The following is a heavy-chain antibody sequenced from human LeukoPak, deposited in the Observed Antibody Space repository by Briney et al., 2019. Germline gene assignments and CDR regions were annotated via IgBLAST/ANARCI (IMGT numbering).Heavy chain of an antibody. D-gene: IGHD3-22*01. Sequence: PGGSLRLSCAVSGFTFDDYGMSWVRHAPGKGLEWVSGINWNGGSTGYADSVKGRFTNSRDNAKNSLYLQMNSLRAEDTALYYCARGHGYYDSSGESDWGQGTLVTVSS. J-gene: IGHJ4*02. CDR1: GFTFDDYG. V-gene: IGHV3-20*04. CDR2: INWNGGST. CDR3: ARGHGYYDSSGESD.